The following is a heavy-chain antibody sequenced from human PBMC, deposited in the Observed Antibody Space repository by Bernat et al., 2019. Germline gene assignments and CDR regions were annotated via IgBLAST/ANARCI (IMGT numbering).Heavy chain of an antibody. V-gene: IGHV4-39*01. D-gene: IGHD2-2*01. J-gene: IGHJ4*02. CDR3: ARHGNIVVVAVIKPIDY. CDR1: GGSISSSSYY. CDR2: IYYSGST. Sequence: QLQLQESGPGLVKPSETLSLTCTVSGGSISSSSYYWGWIRQPPGKGLEWLGRIYYSGSTYYNPSLKRRVTISGDKSKNQFSLKMSSVTAADTAVYYCARHGNIVVVAVIKPIDYWGQGTLVTVSS.